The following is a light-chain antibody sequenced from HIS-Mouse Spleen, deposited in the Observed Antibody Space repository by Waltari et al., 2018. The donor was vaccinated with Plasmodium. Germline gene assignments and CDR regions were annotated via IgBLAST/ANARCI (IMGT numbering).Light chain of an antibody. CDR2: GAS. J-gene: IGKJ3*01. Sequence: EIVMTQSPATLPVSPGERATLSCRASQSVSSNLAWYQQKTGQAPRLLIYGASTRATGIPASFSGSGSGTEFTLTISSLQSEDFAVYCCQQYNNWSFTFGPGTKVDIK. V-gene: IGKV3-15*01. CDR3: QQYNNWSFT. CDR1: QSVSSN.